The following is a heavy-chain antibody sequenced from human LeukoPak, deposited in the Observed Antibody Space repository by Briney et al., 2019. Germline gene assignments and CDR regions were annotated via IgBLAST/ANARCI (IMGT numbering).Heavy chain of an antibody. Sequence: PSETLSLTCTVSGGSISSYYWSWIRQPPGKGLEWIGYIYYSGSTNYNPSLKSRVTISVDTSKNQFSLKLSSVTAADTAVYYGARIRGYFDYWGQGTLVTVSS. CDR2: IYYSGST. J-gene: IGHJ4*02. D-gene: IGHD3-16*01. CDR1: GGSISSYY. V-gene: IGHV4-59*01. CDR3: ARIRGYFDY.